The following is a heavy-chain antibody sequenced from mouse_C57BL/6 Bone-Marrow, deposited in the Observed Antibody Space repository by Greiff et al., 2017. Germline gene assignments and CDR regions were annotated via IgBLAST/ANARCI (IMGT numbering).Heavy chain of an antibody. CDR1: GFTFSDYG. V-gene: IGHV5-17*01. CDR3: ARITTVVDWYFDV. CDR2: ISSGSSTI. J-gene: IGHJ1*03. Sequence: EVKLMESGGGLVKPGGSLKLSCAASGFTFSDYGMNWVRQAPEKGLEWVAYISSGSSTIYYADTVKGRFTISRDNAKNTLFLQMTSLRSEDTAMYYGARITTVVDWYFDVWGTGTTVTVSS. D-gene: IGHD1-1*01.